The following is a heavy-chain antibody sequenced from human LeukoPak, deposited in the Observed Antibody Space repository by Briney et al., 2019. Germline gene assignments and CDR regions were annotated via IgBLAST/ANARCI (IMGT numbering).Heavy chain of an antibody. CDR3: ARDLPRGDPTLWGYYYYGMDV. Sequence: GRSLRLSCVASGFDFSHYAMHWVRQAPGKGLEWVSSISSSSSYIYYADSVKGRFPISRDNAKNSLYLQMNSLRAGDTAVYYCARDLPRGDPTLWGYYYYGMDVWGQGTTVTVSS. V-gene: IGHV3-21*01. J-gene: IGHJ6*02. D-gene: IGHD7-27*01. CDR1: GFDFSHYA. CDR2: ISSSSSYI.